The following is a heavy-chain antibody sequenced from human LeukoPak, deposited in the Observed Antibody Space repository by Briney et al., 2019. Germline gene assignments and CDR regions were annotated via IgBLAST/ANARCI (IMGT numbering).Heavy chain of an antibody. CDR2: INHSGST. Sequence: SETLSLTCTVSGYSISSGYYWGWIRQPPGKGLEWIGEINHSGSTNYNPSLKSRVTISVDTSKNQFSLKLSSVTAADTAVYYCARGRVHSYYYGSGRPRRHWFDPWGQGTLVTVSS. D-gene: IGHD3-10*01. CDR1: GYSISSGYY. J-gene: IGHJ5*02. V-gene: IGHV4-38-2*02. CDR3: ARGRVHSYYYGSGRPRRHWFDP.